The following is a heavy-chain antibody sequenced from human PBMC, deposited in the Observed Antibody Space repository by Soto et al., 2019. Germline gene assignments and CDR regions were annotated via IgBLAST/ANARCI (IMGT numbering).Heavy chain of an antibody. Sequence: GGSLRLSCAASGFTFSDYYMSWIRQAPGKGLEWVSYISSSSSYTNYAHSVKGRFTISRDNAKNSLYLQMNSLRAEDTAVYYCARVHDSTLFDYWGQGTLVTVSS. CDR3: ARVHDSTLFDY. CDR1: GFTFSDYY. V-gene: IGHV3-11*06. D-gene: IGHD3-22*01. J-gene: IGHJ4*02. CDR2: ISSSSSYT.